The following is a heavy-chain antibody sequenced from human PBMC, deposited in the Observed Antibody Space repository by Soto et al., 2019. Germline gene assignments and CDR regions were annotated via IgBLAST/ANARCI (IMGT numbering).Heavy chain of an antibody. V-gene: IGHV4-34*01. J-gene: IGHJ6*02. CDR1: GGSFREYY. Sequence: LATLSLTCAVNGGSFREYYWILLRQPPGKGLECIGETNQSGTTHYNPSLKRRINISIDTSKNQCSLNLTSVTAADTATYYCARETINVLGREIYYYCVPDVWGHGTTVHVSS. D-gene: IGHD5-12*01. CDR2: TNQSGTT. CDR3: ARETINVLGREIYYYCVPDV.